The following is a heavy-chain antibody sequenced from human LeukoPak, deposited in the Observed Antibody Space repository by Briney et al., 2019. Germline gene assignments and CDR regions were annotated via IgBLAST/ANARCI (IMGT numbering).Heavy chain of an antibody. Sequence: GGSLRLSCAASGFTFSSYSMNWVRQAPGKGLEWVSYISSSSSTIYYADSVKGRFTISRDNAKNSLYLQMNSLRAEDTAVYYCARDRPLRYFDWLLYRGGYYFDYWGQGTLVTVSS. V-gene: IGHV3-48*04. CDR3: ARDRPLRYFDWLLYRGGYYFDY. CDR2: ISSSSSTI. D-gene: IGHD3-9*01. J-gene: IGHJ4*02. CDR1: GFTFSSYS.